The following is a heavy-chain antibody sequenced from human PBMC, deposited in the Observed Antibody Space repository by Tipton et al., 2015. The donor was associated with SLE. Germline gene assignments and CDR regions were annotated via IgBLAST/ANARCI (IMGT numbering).Heavy chain of an antibody. CDR1: GFTFSSYA. CDR3: ARGPYLGYDSSGYYYGPIGFDY. CDR2: ISGSGGST. Sequence: SLRLSCAASGFTFSSYAMHWVRQAPGKGLEWVSAISGSGGSTYYADSVKGRFTISRDNSKNTLYLQMNSLRAEDTAVYYCARGPYLGYDSSGYYYGPIGFDYWVQGTLVTVSS. J-gene: IGHJ4*02. D-gene: IGHD3-22*01. V-gene: IGHV3-23*01.